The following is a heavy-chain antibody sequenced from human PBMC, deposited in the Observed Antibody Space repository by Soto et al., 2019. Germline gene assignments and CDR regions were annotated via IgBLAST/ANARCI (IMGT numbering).Heavy chain of an antibody. V-gene: IGHV1-2*04. Sequence: GASVKVSCKASGYTFTGYYMHWVRQAPGQGLEWMGWINPNSGGTNYAQKFQGWVTMTRDTSISTAYMELSRLRSDDTAVYYCARNRGAYYYDSSGYTDAFDIWGQGTMVTVSS. CDR2: INPNSGGT. J-gene: IGHJ3*02. CDR1: GYTFTGYY. CDR3: ARNRGAYYYDSSGYTDAFDI. D-gene: IGHD3-22*01.